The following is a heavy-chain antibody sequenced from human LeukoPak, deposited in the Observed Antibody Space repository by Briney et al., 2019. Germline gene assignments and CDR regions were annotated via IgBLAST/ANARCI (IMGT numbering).Heavy chain of an antibody. CDR3: ARGPSGSAYGLSDY. Sequence: GGSLRLSCAGSGFTFSNYWMRWVRQAPGKGLVWVSRINGDGSSISYADSVKGRFTISRDNAKNTLYLQINSLRAEDTAVFYCARGPSGSAYGLSDYWGQGTLVTVSS. V-gene: IGHV3-74*01. D-gene: IGHD5-12*01. J-gene: IGHJ4*02. CDR2: INGDGSSI. CDR1: GFTFSNYW.